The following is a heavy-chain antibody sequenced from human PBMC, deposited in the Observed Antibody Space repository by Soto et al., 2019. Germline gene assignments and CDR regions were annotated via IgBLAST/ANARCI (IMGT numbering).Heavy chain of an antibody. D-gene: IGHD2-8*01. CDR1: GFTFSSYG. CDR2: IWYDGSNK. CDR3: ARGLGDIVLMVYAIKTWDYYYGMDV. Sequence: GGSLRLSCAASGFTFSSYGMHWVRQAPGKGLEWVAVIWYDGSNKYYADSVKGRFTISRDNSKNTLYLQMNSLRAEDTAVYYCARGLGDIVLMVYAIKTWDYYYGMDVWGQGTTVTVSS. J-gene: IGHJ6*02. V-gene: IGHV3-33*01.